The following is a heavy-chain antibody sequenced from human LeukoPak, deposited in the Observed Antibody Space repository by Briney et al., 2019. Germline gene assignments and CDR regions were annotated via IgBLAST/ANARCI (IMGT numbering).Heavy chain of an antibody. D-gene: IGHD3-10*01. CDR1: GGSISSYY. J-gene: IGHJ4*02. CDR3: ARRVLGSGSYFDY. CDR2: SYYSGST. V-gene: IGHV4-59*01. Sequence: PSETLSLTCTVSGGSISSYYWSWIRHPPGKGLEWIGYSYYSGSTNCNPSLKSRVTISVDTSKNQFSLKLSSVTAADTAVYYCARRVLGSGSYFDYWGQGTLVTVSS.